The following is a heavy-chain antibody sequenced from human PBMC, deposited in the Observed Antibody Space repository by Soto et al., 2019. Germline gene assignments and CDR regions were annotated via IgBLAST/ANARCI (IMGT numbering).Heavy chain of an antibody. CDR2: ISYDGSNK. J-gene: IGHJ4*02. CDR1: GFTFSSYG. Sequence: QVQLVESGGGVVQPGRSLRLSCAASGFTFSSYGMHWVRQAPGKGLEWVAVISYDGSNKYYADSVKGRFTISRDNYKHPLYLQMNSLRAEDTAVYYCAKSYYYGSGSYGGYFDYWGQGTLVTVSS. V-gene: IGHV3-30*18. D-gene: IGHD3-10*01. CDR3: AKSYYYGSGSYGGYFDY.